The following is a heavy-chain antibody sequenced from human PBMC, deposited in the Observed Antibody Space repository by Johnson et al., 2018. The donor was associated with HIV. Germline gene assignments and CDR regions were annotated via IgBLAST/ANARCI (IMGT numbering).Heavy chain of an antibody. J-gene: IGHJ3*02. Sequence: VQLVESGGGVVQPGRSLRLSCAASGFTFSSYAMHWVRQAPGKGLEWVSVIYSGGSTYYADSVKGRFTISRDNSKHTLYLQLNSLRAEDTAVYDCARDLGVDWSKGALERWGQGTMVTVSS. CDR2: IYSGGST. V-gene: IGHV3-66*01. CDR1: GFTFSSYA. D-gene: IGHD3/OR15-3a*01. CDR3: ARDLGVDWSKGALER.